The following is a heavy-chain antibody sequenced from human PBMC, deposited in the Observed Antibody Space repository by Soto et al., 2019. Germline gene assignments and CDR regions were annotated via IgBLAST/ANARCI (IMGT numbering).Heavy chain of an antibody. CDR3: ARDGDYYDSSGYDFGFAP. J-gene: IGHJ5*02. CDR2: ISAYNGNT. D-gene: IGHD3-22*01. Sequence: ASVKVSCKASGYTFTSYGISWVRQAPGQGLEWMGWISAYNGNTNYAQKLQGRVTMTTDTSTSTAYMELRSLRSDDTAVYYCARDGDYYDSSGYDFGFAPWGQGTLVTVSS. CDR1: GYTFTSYG. V-gene: IGHV1-18*04.